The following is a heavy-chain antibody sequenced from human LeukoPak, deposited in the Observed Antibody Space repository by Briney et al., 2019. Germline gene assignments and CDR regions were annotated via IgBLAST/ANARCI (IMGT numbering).Heavy chain of an antibody. CDR1: GGSISSYH. J-gene: IGHJ6*02. Sequence: SETLSLTCNVSGGSISSYHWSWIRQPPGKGLEWIGHIYDSGSTNYNPSLKSRVTISVDRSKNQLSLRLRSVTAADTAEYYCARDYDDYGMDVLGQGTTVTVSS. V-gene: IGHV4-59*01. CDR2: IYDSGST. CDR3: ARDYDDYGMDV.